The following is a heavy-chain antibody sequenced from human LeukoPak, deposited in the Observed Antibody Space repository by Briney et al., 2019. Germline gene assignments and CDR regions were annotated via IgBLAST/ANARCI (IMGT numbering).Heavy chain of an antibody. D-gene: IGHD2-21*02. V-gene: IGHV1-69*05. CDR1: GGTFSSYA. CDR3: ARDLYCGGDCYSWFDY. CDR2: IIPIFGTA. J-gene: IGHJ4*02. Sequence: VASVKVSCKASGGTFSSYAISWVRQAPGQGLEWMGRIIPIFGTANYAQKFQGRVTITTDESTRTAYMELSSLRSEDTAVYYCARDLYCGGDCYSWFDYWGQGTLVTVPS.